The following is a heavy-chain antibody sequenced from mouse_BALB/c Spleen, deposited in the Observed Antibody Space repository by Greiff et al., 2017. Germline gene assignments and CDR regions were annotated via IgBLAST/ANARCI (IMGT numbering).Heavy chain of an antibody. CDR2: IDPANGNT. CDR1: GFNIKDTY. V-gene: IGHV14-3*02. D-gene: IGHD1-2*01. CDR3: ARCQFITTAFDY. Sequence: EVQGVESGAELVKPGASVKLSCTASGFNIKDTYMHWVKQRPEQGLEWIGRIDPANGNTKYDPKFQGKATITADTSSNTAYLQLSSLTSEDTAVYYCARCQFITTAFDYWGQGTTLTVSS. J-gene: IGHJ2*01.